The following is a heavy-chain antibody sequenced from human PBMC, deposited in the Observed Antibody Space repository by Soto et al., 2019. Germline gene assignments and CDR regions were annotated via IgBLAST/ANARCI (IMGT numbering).Heavy chain of an antibody. CDR2: ISWDGGST. V-gene: IGHV3-43*01. Sequence: EVQLVESGGVVVQPGGSLRLSCAASGFTFDDYTMHWVRQAPGKGLEWVSLISWDGGSTYYADSVKGRFTISRDNSKNSLYLQMNSLRTEDTALYYCAKDARWYSSCWYGGDAFDIWGQGTMVTVSS. CDR1: GFTFDDYT. D-gene: IGHD6-19*01. CDR3: AKDARWYSSCWYGGDAFDI. J-gene: IGHJ3*02.